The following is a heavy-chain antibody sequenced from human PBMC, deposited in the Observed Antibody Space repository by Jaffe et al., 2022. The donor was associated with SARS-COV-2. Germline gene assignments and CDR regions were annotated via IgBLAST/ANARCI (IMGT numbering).Heavy chain of an antibody. V-gene: IGHV4-4*02. CDR1: GGSISSSIW. Sequence: QVQLQESGPGLVKPSGTLSLTCAVSGGSISSSIWWSWVRQPPGKGLEWIGEIYHNGSTNYNPSLKSRVTISVDKSKNQFSLKVNSVTAADTAVYYCAVSSGRYRTLDSWGQGTLVTVSS. CDR2: IYHNGST. CDR3: AVSSGRYRTLDS. J-gene: IGHJ4*02. D-gene: IGHD6-19*01.